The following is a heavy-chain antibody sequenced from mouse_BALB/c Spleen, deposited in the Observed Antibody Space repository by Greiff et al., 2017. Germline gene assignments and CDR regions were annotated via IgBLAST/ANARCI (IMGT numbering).Heavy chain of an antibody. D-gene: IGHD2-1*01. Sequence: EVQLVESGGGLVKPGGSLKLSCAASGFTFSSYTMSWVRQTPEKRLEWVAYISNGGGSTYYPDTVKGRFTISRDNAKNTLYLQMSSLKSEDTAMYYCARAGNYPIFSMDYWGQGTSVTVSS. CDR2: ISNGGGST. CDR1: GFTFSSYT. V-gene: IGHV5-12-2*01. CDR3: ARAGNYPIFSMDY. J-gene: IGHJ4*01.